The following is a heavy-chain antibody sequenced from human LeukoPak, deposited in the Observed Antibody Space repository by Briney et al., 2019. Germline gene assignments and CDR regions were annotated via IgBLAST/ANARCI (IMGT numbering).Heavy chain of an antibody. Sequence: GGSLRLSCAASGFTVSSNYMSWVRQAPGKGLEWVSVIYSGGSTYYADSVKGRFTISRDNSKNTLYLQMNSLRAEDTAVYYCARSVALYYFDYWGQGTLVTVS. CDR2: IYSGGST. CDR3: ARSVALYYFDY. J-gene: IGHJ4*02. V-gene: IGHV3-66*02. CDR1: GFTVSSNY.